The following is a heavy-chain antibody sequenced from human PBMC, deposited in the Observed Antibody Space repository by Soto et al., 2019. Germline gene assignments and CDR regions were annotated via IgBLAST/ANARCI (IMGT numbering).Heavy chain of an antibody. Sequence: QVQLVESGGAVVQPGSSLRLSFPPFEFTFSNYAMHWVRQAPAKGLGWVALLSYDGSNKFYANSVKGRFTISRDNSKNTLFLQMSNLRGDDTALYYCARGSSRDGYNPFPDYWGQGTLVTVSS. D-gene: IGHD5-12*01. CDR2: LSYDGSNK. CDR3: ARGSSRDGYNPFPDY. J-gene: IGHJ4*02. V-gene: IGHV3-30-3*01. CDR1: EFTFSNYA.